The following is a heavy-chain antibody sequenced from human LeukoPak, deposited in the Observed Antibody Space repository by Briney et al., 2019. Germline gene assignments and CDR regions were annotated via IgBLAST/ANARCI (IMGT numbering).Heavy chain of an antibody. D-gene: IGHD6-19*01. Sequence: GGSLRLSGAASGFTVSNNYMTWVRQAPGRGLEWVSVIYSGGSTYYADSVKGRFTISRDNSMNTLYLQMNSLRAEDTAIYYCARGSGGWLYYDYWGQGTLVTVSS. J-gene: IGHJ4*02. V-gene: IGHV3-53*01. CDR1: GFTVSNNY. CDR3: ARGSGGWLYYDY. CDR2: IYSGGST.